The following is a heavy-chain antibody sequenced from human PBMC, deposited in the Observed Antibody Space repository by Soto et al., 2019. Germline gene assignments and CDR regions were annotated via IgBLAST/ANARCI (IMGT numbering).Heavy chain of an antibody. CDR2: FDPEDGET. Sequence: VNVSCKVSGYTLTELSMHWVRQAPGKGLEWMGGFDPEDGETIYAQKFQGRVTMTEDTSTDTAYMELSSLRSEDTAVYYCATARRYDSSGYYHYWGQGTLVPVSS. J-gene: IGHJ4*02. CDR3: ATARRYDSSGYYHY. V-gene: IGHV1-24*01. CDR1: GYTLTELS. D-gene: IGHD3-22*01.